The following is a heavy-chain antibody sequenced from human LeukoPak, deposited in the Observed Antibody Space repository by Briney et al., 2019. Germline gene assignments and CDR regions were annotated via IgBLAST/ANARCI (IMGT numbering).Heavy chain of an antibody. CDR2: FDPEDGET. Sequence: ASVKVSCKVSGYTLTELSMHWVRQAPGKGLEWMGGFDPEDGETIYAQKFQGRVTMTEDTSTDTAYMELSSLGSEDTAVYYCATDDYYDSSGYYSYWGQGTLVTVSS. J-gene: IGHJ4*02. V-gene: IGHV1-24*01. CDR3: ATDDYYDSSGYYSY. D-gene: IGHD3-22*01. CDR1: GYTLTELS.